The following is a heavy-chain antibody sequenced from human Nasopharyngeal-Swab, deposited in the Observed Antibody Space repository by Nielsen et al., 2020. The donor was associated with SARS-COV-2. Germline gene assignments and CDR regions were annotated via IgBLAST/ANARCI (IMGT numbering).Heavy chain of an antibody. CDR3: AKITADYDFWSHQYYYYMDV. D-gene: IGHD3-3*01. V-gene: IGHV3-7*03. Sequence: GESLKTSCAATGLSFSGYWMTWVRQAPGKGLEWVANIKNDGSEKYYGDSVKGRFTISRDNAKNSLFLQMSTLRAEDTAVYYCAKITADYDFWSHQYYYYMDVWGKGTTVTVSS. CDR2: IKNDGSEK. J-gene: IGHJ6*03. CDR1: GLSFSGYW.